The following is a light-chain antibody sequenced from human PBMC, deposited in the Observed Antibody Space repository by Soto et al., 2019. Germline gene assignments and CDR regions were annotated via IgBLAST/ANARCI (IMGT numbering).Light chain of an antibody. CDR3: TSYTSRDTLL. J-gene: IGLJ2*01. V-gene: IGLV2-14*01. CDR1: SSDVGGYNY. CDR2: EVT. Sequence: QSALTQPASVSGSPGQSITISCTGTSSDVGGYNYVSWYQQYPDKAPKLIIYEVTNRPAGVSDRFSGSKSGNTASLTISGLQAEDETDYYCTSYTSRDTLLFGGGTKLNVL.